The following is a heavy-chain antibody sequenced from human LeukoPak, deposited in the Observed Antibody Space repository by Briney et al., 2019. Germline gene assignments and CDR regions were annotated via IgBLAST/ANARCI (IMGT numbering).Heavy chain of an antibody. V-gene: IGHV3-21*01. CDR3: ARGLGPHGSRDY. CDR2: ISSSSSYI. Sequence: GGSPRLSCAASGFTFSSYSMNWVRQAPGKGLEWVSSISSSSSYIYYADSVKGRFTISRDNAKSSLYLQMNSLRAEDTAVYYCARGLGPHGSRDYWGQGTLVTVSS. D-gene: IGHD2-15*01. J-gene: IGHJ4*02. CDR1: GFTFSSYS.